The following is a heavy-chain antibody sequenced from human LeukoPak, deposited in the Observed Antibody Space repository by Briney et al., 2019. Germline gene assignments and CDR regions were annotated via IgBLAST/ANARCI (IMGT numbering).Heavy chain of an antibody. V-gene: IGHV3-23*01. CDR1: GFTFTKYA. D-gene: IGHD1-1*01. CDR2: ISGDGGSA. CDR3: AKDYNNSLDP. Sequence: GGSLRLSCAASGFTFTKYAMSWVRQAPGKGLEWVSAISGDGGSAYYGDSVKGRFTISRDNSKNTLWLQMNSLRADDTAVYYCAKDYNNSLDPWGQGTLVTVSS. J-gene: IGHJ5*02.